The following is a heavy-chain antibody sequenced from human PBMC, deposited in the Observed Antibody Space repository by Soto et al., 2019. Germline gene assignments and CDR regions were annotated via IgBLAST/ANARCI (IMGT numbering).Heavy chain of an antibody. D-gene: IGHD2-8*02. J-gene: IGHJ4*02. CDR1: GGSFRGYY. Sequence: SETLSLTCAVYGGSFRGYYWSWIRQPPGTGLEWIGEINHSGSTNYNPSLKSRVTISVDTSKNQFSLKLTSVTAADTAVYYCARDKITGLFEYWGQGTLVTVSS. CDR3: ARDKITGLFEY. CDR2: INHSGST. V-gene: IGHV4-34*01.